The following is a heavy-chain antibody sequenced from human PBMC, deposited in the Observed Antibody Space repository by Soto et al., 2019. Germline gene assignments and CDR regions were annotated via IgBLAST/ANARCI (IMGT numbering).Heavy chain of an antibody. J-gene: IGHJ6*02. V-gene: IGHV3-30-3*01. CDR3: ARDVGIQLWLRVYYYYGMDV. Sequence: PGGSLRLSCAASGFTFSSYAMHWVRHAPGKGLEWVAVISYDGSNKYYADSVKGRFTISRDNSKNTLYLQMNSLRAEDTAVYYCARDVGIQLWLRVYYYYGMDVWGQGTTVTVSS. CDR1: GFTFSSYA. D-gene: IGHD5-18*01. CDR2: ISYDGSNK.